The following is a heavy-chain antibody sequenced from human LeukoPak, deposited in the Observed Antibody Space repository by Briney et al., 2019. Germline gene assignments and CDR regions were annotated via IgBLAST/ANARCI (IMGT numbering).Heavy chain of an antibody. V-gene: IGHV1-2*02. CDR2: INPYSGGT. D-gene: IGHD3-16*01. CDR3: ARGGEVEQATRWFDP. CDR1: GYTFTGYY. Sequence: ASVTVSCKASGYTFTGYYMHWVRQAPGQGLEWMGWINPYSGGTNYAQKFQGRVTMTRERSIRTAYLELNSLTSDDTAVYYCARGGEVEQATRWFDPWGQGTGVTVSS. J-gene: IGHJ5*02.